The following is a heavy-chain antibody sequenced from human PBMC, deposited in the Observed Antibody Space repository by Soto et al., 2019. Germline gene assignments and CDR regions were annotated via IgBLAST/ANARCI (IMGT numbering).Heavy chain of an antibody. CDR3: ARGPYYDGMDV. J-gene: IGHJ6*02. V-gene: IGHV3-21*01. CDR2: ISSSSSYI. Sequence: GAPRLSWAASGFTFSSYSMNWVRQDPVNGLECVSFISSSSSYIYYTYSVKGRFTISRDHAKNSLYLQMNRLRAADTAVYYCARGPYYDGMDVLAQAATVPVSS. CDR1: GFTFSSYS.